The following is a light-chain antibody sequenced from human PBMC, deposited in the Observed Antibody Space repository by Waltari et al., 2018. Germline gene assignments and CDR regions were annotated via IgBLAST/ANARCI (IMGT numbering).Light chain of an antibody. CDR3: SSSPGGSLV. J-gene: IGLJ2*01. V-gene: IGLV2-11*01. CDR1: NSDIDPSNS. Sequence: QSALTPPHPVSGSPGQSGTISCTPTNSDIDPSNSFSCYQQHPGKAPKLLLYDVRVRPSGVPARFSGSRSGHSASLIISGLQPEDEAAYHCSSSPGGSLVFGGGTELTVL. CDR2: DVR.